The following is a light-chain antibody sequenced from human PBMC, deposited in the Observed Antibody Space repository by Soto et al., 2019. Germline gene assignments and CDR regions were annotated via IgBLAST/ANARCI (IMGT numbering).Light chain of an antibody. CDR3: QQYGNSPRT. CDR2: GAS. V-gene: IGKV3-20*01. CDR1: QSVSTSY. J-gene: IGKJ1*01. Sequence: EIVLTQSPGTLSLSPGERATLSCRASQSVSTSYLAWYQQKPGQAPRLLIYGASSRATGIPDRFSGSGSGTDFALTISILKPEDFAVYYCQQYGNSPRTFRQGTKVEIK.